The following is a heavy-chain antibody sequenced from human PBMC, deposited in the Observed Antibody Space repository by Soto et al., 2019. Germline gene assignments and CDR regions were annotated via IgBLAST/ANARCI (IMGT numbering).Heavy chain of an antibody. CDR3: AKWAFSDIVVVVAATGDNWFDP. CDR2: ISGSGGST. J-gene: IGHJ5*02. D-gene: IGHD2-15*01. CDR1: GFTFSSYA. V-gene: IGHV3-23*01. Sequence: GGSLRLSCAASGFTFSSYAMSWVRQAPGKGLEWVSAISGSGGSTYYADSVKGRFTISRDNSKNTLYLQMNSLRAEDTAVYYCAKWAFSDIVVVVAATGDNWFDPWGQGTLVTVSS.